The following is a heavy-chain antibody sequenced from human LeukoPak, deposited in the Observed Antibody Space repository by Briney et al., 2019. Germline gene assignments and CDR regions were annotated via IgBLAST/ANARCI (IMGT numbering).Heavy chain of an antibody. CDR1: GFTFSSYW. CDR2: IKQDGGET. J-gene: IGHJ3*01. V-gene: IGHV3-7*02. Sequence: GGSLRLSCAASGFTFSSYWMSWVRQAPGKGLEWVANIKQDGGETYYVDSLKGQFTISRDNAKNSLYLQMNSLRAEDSAVYYCATNRYTAFDFRGQGTMVTVSS. CDR3: ATNRYTAFDF. D-gene: IGHD2-2*02.